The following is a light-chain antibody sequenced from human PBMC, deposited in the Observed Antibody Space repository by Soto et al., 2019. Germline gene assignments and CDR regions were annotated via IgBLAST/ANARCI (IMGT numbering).Light chain of an antibody. J-gene: IGLJ1*01. V-gene: IGLV2-14*01. CDR2: GVT. CDR1: SSDVGRYNT. CDR3: NSLRVNHLYV. Sequence: QSALTQPASVSGSPGQTITISCTGTSSDVGRYNTVSWYQHHPGKAPKLIIYGVTHRPAGISDRFSASKSGNTASLTISGLQAEDEADYYCNSLRVNHLYVFGSGTKVTVL.